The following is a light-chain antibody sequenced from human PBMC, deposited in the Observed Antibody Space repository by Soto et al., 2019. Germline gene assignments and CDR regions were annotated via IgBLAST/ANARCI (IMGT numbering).Light chain of an antibody. V-gene: IGLV6-57*01. CDR3: QSYDSTSWM. J-gene: IGLJ3*02. CDR1: SGSIASSY. Sequence: NFMLTQPHSVSASPGKTVTISCTRSSGSIASSYVQWYQQRPGSSPTTVIYEDHQRPSGVPDRFSGSIDSSSNSASLTISGLKTEDEADYYCQSYDSTSWMFGGGTKLTVL. CDR2: EDH.